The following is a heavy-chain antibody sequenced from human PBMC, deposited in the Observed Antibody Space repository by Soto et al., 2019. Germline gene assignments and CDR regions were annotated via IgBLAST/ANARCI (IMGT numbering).Heavy chain of an antibody. CDR3: ARVGTSYARRGLDV. J-gene: IGHJ6*02. V-gene: IGHV4-31*03. D-gene: IGHD7-27*01. CDR1: GGAIDSGCYY. Sequence: SETLSLTCNVSGGAIDSGCYYWCWIRQDPGKGLEWIGYIYYSGSTYYNPSLKSRVSISIDTSKNQFSLELISVTAADTAVYYCARVGTSYARRGLDVWGQGTTVTVSS. CDR2: IYYSGST.